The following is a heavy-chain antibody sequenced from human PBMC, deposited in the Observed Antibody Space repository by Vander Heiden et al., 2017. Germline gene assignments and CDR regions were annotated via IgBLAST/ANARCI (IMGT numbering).Heavy chain of an antibody. D-gene: IGHD3-22*01. CDR2: ISSSSSYI. CDR1: GFTFSSYS. Sequence: EVQLVESGGGLVKPGGSLRLSCAASGFTFSSYSINWVRQAPGKGLEWVSSISSSSSYIYYADSVKGRFTISRDNAKNSLYLQMNSLRAEDTAVYYCARDNFKGAYYYDSSGYYYYYYGMDVWGQGTTVTVSS. J-gene: IGHJ6*02. CDR3: ARDNFKGAYYYDSSGYYYYYYGMDV. V-gene: IGHV3-21*01.